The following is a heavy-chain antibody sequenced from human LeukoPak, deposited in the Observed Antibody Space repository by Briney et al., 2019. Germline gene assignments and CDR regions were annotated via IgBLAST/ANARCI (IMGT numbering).Heavy chain of an antibody. CDR2: ISSSSSYI. V-gene: IGHV3-21*01. D-gene: IGHD3-3*01. CDR1: GFTFSIYS. Sequence: GGSLRLSCATSGFTFSIYSMNWVRQAPGKGLEWVSSISSSSSYIYYADSVKGRFTISRDNAKNSLYLQMNSLRAEDTAVYYCASRYDFTTDRPYYYYYMDVWGKGTTVTVSS. J-gene: IGHJ6*03. CDR3: ASRYDFTTDRPYYYYYMDV.